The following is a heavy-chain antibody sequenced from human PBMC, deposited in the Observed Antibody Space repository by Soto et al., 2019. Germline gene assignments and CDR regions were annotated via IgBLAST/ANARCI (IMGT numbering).Heavy chain of an antibody. V-gene: IGHV3-33*01. CDR1: GFTFSSYG. Sequence: QVQLVESGGGVVQPGMSLRLSCAASGFTFSSYGMHWVRQAPGKGLEWVAVIWYDGSNKYYADSVKGRFTISRDNSKNTLYLQMNSLRAEDTAVYYCARARGPYYYYYMDVWGKGTTVTVSS. CDR3: ARARGPYYYYYMDV. D-gene: IGHD3-16*01. J-gene: IGHJ6*03. CDR2: IWYDGSNK.